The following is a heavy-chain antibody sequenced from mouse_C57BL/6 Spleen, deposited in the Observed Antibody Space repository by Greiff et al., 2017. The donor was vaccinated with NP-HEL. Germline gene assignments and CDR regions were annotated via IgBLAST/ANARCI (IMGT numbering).Heavy chain of an antibody. CDR1: GFSLSTSGMG. CDR2: IYWDDDK. J-gene: IGHJ2*01. CDR3: ARRAYYDYSYYFDY. Sequence: QVTLKECGPGILQSSQTLSLTCSFSGFSLSTSGMGVSWIRQPSGKGLEWLAHIYWDDDKRYNPSLKSRLTISKDTSRNQVFLKITSVDTADTATYYCARRAYYDYSYYFDYWGQGTTLTVSS. D-gene: IGHD2-4*01. V-gene: IGHV8-12*01.